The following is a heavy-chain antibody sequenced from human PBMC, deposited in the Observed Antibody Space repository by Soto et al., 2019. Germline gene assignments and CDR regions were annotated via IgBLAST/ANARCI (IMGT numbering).Heavy chain of an antibody. CDR2: ISSSSSYI. Sequence: PGGSLRLSCAASGFTFSSYSMNWVRQAPGKGLEWVSSISSSSSYIYYADSVKGRFTISRDSAKNSLYLQMNSLRAEDTAVYYCARDQWDSSGWYGIDYWGQGTLVTVSS. D-gene: IGHD6-19*01. J-gene: IGHJ4*02. CDR3: ARDQWDSSGWYGIDY. CDR1: GFTFSSYS. V-gene: IGHV3-21*01.